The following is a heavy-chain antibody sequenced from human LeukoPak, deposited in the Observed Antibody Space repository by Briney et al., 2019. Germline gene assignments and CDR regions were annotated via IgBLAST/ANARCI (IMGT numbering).Heavy chain of an antibody. Sequence: GGSLRLSCAASGFTFSDYYMSWTRQAPGKGLEWVSYISGSDSTIYYTDSVKGRFTISRDNAKNSLYLQMNSLRAEDTAVYYCARDLSHGSGSPFDYWGQGTLVTVSS. J-gene: IGHJ4*02. CDR3: ARDLSHGSGSPFDY. D-gene: IGHD3-10*01. CDR1: GFTFSDYY. V-gene: IGHV3-11*01. CDR2: ISGSDSTI.